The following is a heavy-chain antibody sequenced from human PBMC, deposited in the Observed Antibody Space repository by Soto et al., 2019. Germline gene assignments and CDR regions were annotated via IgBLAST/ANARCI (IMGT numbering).Heavy chain of an antibody. CDR3: AREFEAYSSSTNFDY. V-gene: IGHV1-46*03. CDR1: GYTFTSYY. CDR2: INPSGGST. D-gene: IGHD6-6*01. Sequence: QVQLVQSGAEVKKPGASVKVSRKASGYTFTSYYMHWVRQAPGQGLEWMGIINPSGGSTSYAQKFQGRVTMTRDTSTSTVYMELSSLRSEDTAVYYCAREFEAYSSSTNFDYWGQGTLVTVSS. J-gene: IGHJ4*02.